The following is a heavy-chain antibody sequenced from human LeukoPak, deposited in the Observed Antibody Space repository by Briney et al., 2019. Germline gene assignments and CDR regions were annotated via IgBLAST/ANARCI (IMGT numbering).Heavy chain of an antibody. CDR3: ARDRRRDGYNVDAFDI. CDR2: ISSSSSTI. J-gene: IGHJ3*02. Sequence: NPGGSLRLSCAASGFTFSSYSMNWVRQAPGKGLEWVSYISSSSSTIYYADSVKGRFTISRDNSKNTLYLQMNSLRAEDTAVYYCARDRRRDGYNVDAFDIWGQGTMVTVSP. D-gene: IGHD5-24*01. CDR1: GFTFSSYS. V-gene: IGHV3-48*01.